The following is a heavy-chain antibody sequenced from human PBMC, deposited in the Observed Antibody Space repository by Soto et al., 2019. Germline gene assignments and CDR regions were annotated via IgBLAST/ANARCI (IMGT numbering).Heavy chain of an antibody. Sequence: GGSLRLSCAASGFTFSSYAMSWVRQAPGKGLEWVSLISCDGGSTYYADSVKGRFTISRDNSKDSLYLQMNSLRTEDTALYYCAKDTSRRYYDFWSGYSACDYWGQGTLVTVSS. CDR2: ISCDGGST. V-gene: IGHV3-43*02. CDR1: GFTFSSYA. CDR3: AKDTSRRYYDFWSGYSACDY. J-gene: IGHJ4*02. D-gene: IGHD3-3*01.